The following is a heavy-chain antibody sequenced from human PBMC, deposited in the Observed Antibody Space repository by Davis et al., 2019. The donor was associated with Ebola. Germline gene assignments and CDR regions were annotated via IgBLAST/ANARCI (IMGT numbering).Heavy chain of an antibody. J-gene: IGHJ4*02. D-gene: IGHD3-16*01. V-gene: IGHV4-34*01. CDR1: GGSFSGYY. CDR3: ARKVGSYLYYFDY. CDR2: INHSGST. Sequence: MPGGSLRLSCAVYGGSFSGYYWSWIRQPPGKGLEWIGEINHSGSTNYNPSPKSRVTISVDTSKNQFSLKLSSVTAADTAVYYCARKVGSYLYYFDYWGQGTLVTVSS.